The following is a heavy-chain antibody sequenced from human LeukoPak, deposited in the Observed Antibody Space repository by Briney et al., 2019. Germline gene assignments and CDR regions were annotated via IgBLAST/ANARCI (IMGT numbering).Heavy chain of an antibody. D-gene: IGHD2-8*01. CDR2: ISGSGGST. CDR1: GFTFSSYA. Sequence: GGSLRLSCAASGFTFSSYALSWVRQAPGKGLEWVSAISGSGGSTYYADSVKGRFTISRDNSKNTLYLQMNSLRAEDTAVYYCAKDRDCTNGVCYRFDYWGQGTLVTVSS. CDR3: AKDRDCTNGVCYRFDY. V-gene: IGHV3-23*01. J-gene: IGHJ4*02.